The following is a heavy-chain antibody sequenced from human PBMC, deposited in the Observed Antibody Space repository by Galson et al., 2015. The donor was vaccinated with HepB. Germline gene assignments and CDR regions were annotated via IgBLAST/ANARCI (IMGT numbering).Heavy chain of an antibody. D-gene: IGHD5-24*01. Sequence: SLRLSCAPSGFTFGDHAMSWVRQAPGKGLEWVGFFSSKVCAGTTEYAASVKGRFTISRDDSKVFAYLQMNSLNVEDTAMYYCTVSTRHVYKFFDIWGRGAMVTVSS. V-gene: IGHV3-49*04. J-gene: IGHJ4*02. CDR3: TVSTRHVYKFFDI. CDR1: GFTFGDHA. CDR2: FSSKVCAGTT.